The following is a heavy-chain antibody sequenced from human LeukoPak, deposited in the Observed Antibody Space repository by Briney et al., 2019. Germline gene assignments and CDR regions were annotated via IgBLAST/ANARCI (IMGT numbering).Heavy chain of an antibody. Sequence: GGSLRLSCAASGFTFYNYAMSWVRQAPGKGVEWVSGISGSGGTTNYADSVKGRHTISRDNYKNTLSVQMNSVRADDTAVYYCAKGYSSGWYYFDYGGQGTLVTVS. CDR3: AKGYSSGWYYFDY. V-gene: IGHV3-23*01. D-gene: IGHD6-19*01. J-gene: IGHJ4*02. CDR1: GFTFYNYA. CDR2: ISGSGGTT.